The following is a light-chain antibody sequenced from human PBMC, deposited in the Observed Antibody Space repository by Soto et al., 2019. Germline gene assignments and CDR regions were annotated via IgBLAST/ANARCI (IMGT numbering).Light chain of an antibody. V-gene: IGKV1-39*01. CDR2: AAS. CDR3: QQSYSTPRT. CDR1: QSISTF. J-gene: IGKJ4*02. Sequence: DIQMTQSPSSLSASVGDRVTITCRASQSISTFLTWYRQKPVKAPQLLIYAASTLQGGVPSRFRGSGSGTGFTLTISSLQPEDFATYYCQQSYSTPRTFGGGTKVEI.